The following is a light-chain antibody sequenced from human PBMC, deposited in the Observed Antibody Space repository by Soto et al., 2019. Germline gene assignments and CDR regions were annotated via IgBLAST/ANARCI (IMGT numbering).Light chain of an antibody. V-gene: IGKV4-1*01. CDR3: KQYYSTPLT. CDR2: WAY. Sequence: DIVMTQSPDSLAVSLGERATINCKSSQSVLYSSNNKNYLAWYQQKPGQPPKLLIYWAYTRESGVHDRFSGSGSGTDFTLTISSLQAEDVAVYYRKQYYSTPLTFGGGTKVDIK. CDR1: QSVLYSSNNKNY. J-gene: IGKJ4*01.